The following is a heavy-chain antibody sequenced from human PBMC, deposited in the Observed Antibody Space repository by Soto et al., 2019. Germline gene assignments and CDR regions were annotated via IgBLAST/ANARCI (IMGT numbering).Heavy chain of an antibody. CDR2: ISAYNGNT. D-gene: IGHD3-16*02. J-gene: IGHJ4*02. CDR1: GYTFTSYG. V-gene: IGHV1-18*04. CDR3: ARAADYVWGSYRYLNSASFDY. Sequence: QVQLVQSGAEVKKPGASVKVSCKASGYTFTSYGISWVRQAPGQGLEWMGWISAYNGNTNYAQKLQGRVTMTTDTSTSTAYMELRSLRSDDTAVYYCARAADYVWGSYRYLNSASFDYWGQGTLVTVSS.